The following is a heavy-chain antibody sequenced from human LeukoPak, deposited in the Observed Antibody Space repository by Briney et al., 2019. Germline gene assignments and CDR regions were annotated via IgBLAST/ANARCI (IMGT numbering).Heavy chain of an antibody. CDR3: AKDGSIVVVPAAIPGDY. D-gene: IGHD2-2*01. CDR1: GFTFSSYA. CDR2: ISGSGGST. V-gene: IGHV3-23*01. J-gene: IGHJ4*02. Sequence: GGSLRLSCAASGFTFSSYAMSWVRQAPGKGLEWVSAISGSGGSTYYADSVKGRFTISRDNSKNTLYLQMNSLRAEDTAVYYCAKDGSIVVVPAAIPGDYWGQGTLVTVSS.